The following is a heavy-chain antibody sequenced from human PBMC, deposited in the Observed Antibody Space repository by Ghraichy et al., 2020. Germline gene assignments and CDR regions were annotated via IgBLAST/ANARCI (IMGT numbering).Heavy chain of an antibody. J-gene: IGHJ3*02. Sequence: SVKVSCKASGGTFSSYAISWVRQAPGQGLEWMGGIIPIFGTANYAQKFQGRVTITADESTSTAYMELSSLRSEDTAVYYCARSAVPAAMVGRGAFDIWGQGTMVTVSS. CDR1: GGTFSSYA. D-gene: IGHD2-2*01. CDR2: IIPIFGTA. CDR3: ARSAVPAAMVGRGAFDI. V-gene: IGHV1-69*13.